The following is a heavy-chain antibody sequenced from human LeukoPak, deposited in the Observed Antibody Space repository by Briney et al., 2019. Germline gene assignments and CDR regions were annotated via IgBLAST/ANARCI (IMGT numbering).Heavy chain of an antibody. CDR3: ARGHISLEWLLLHY. D-gene: IGHD3-3*01. CDR2: ISSSSSYI. Sequence: GASLRLSCAASGFTFSSYSMNWVRQAPGKGLEWVSSISSSSSYIYYADSVKGRFTISRDNARNSLYLQMNSLRAEDTAVYYCARGHISLEWLLLHYWGQGTLVPVSS. J-gene: IGHJ4*02. V-gene: IGHV3-21*01. CDR1: GFTFSSYS.